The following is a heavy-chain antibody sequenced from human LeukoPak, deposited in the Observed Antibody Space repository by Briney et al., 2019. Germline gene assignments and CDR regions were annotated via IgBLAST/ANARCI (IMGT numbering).Heavy chain of an antibody. Sequence: GRSLRLSCVASGXAFSSYGVHWVRQAPGKGLEWVAVISYEGSKQYYGDSVKGRFTISRDKSKNTLYLEMDSLRDEDTAVYYCAKDGAPYSGTYADNWGQGTLVIVSS. CDR2: ISYEGSKQ. V-gene: IGHV3-30*18. CDR3: AKDGAPYSGTYADN. J-gene: IGHJ4*02. CDR1: GXAFSSYG. D-gene: IGHD1-26*01.